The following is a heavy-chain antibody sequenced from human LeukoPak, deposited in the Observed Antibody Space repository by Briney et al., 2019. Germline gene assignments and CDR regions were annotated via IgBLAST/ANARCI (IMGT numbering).Heavy chain of an antibody. CDR3: ASCYYYRGGYYYGFDY. V-gene: IGHV1-69*05. J-gene: IGHJ4*02. CDR2: IIPIFGTT. CDR1: GGTFSSYA. Sequence: SVKVSCKASGGTFSSYAISWVRQAPAQGVKWMGRIIPIFGTTNYAQKFQGRVTITTDESTSTAYMSLSSLTAADTAAHYFASCYYYRGGYYYGFDYWGQGTLVTVSS. D-gene: IGHD3-22*01.